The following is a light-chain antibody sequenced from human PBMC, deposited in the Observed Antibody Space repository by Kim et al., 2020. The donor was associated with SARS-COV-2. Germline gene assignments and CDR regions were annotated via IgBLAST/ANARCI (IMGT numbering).Light chain of an antibody. CDR1: QSVSSY. CDR3: QQRSNGPFSVT. CDR2: DAS. J-gene: IGKJ4*01. Sequence: EIVLTQSPATLSLSPGERATLSCRASQSVSSYLAWYQQKPGQAPRLLIYDASNRATGIPARFSGSGSGTDFTLTISSLEPEDFAVSYCQQRSNGPFSVTCGGGNKVDIK. V-gene: IGKV3-11*01.